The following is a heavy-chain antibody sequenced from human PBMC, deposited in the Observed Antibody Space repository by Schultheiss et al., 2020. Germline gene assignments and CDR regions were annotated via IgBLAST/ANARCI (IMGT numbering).Heavy chain of an antibody. Sequence: GGSLRLSCEASGFTFDDFAMHWVRQAPGKGLEWIYGISWNSNRMDYADSVKGRFIISRDNAQNTVFLHMNSLKAEDTALYYCVKGAGVELTNFFNYWGQGTQVTVSS. D-gene: IGHD2-8*01. CDR3: VKGAGVELTNFFNY. J-gene: IGHJ4*02. V-gene: IGHV3-9*01. CDR2: ISWNSNRM. CDR1: GFTFDDFA.